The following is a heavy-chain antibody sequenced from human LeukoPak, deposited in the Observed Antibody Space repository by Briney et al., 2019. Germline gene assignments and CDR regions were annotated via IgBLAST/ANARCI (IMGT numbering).Heavy chain of an antibody. Sequence: ASVKVSCKASGYTFTSYAISWVRQAPGQGLEWMGGIIPIFGTANYAQKFQGRVTITADKSTSTAYMELSSLRSEDTAAYYCARDEVDTAMVLDWGQGTLVTVSS. CDR3: ARDEVDTAMVLD. J-gene: IGHJ4*02. CDR2: IIPIFGTA. CDR1: GYTFTSYA. D-gene: IGHD5-18*01. V-gene: IGHV1-69*06.